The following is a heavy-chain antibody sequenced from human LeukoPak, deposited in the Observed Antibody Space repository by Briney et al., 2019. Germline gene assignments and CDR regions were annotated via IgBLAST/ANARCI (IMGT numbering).Heavy chain of an antibody. V-gene: IGHV1-18*01. CDR2: ISAYNGNT. CDR3: ARGLWCSGGSCWYYYYYYMDV. J-gene: IGHJ6*03. Sequence: ASVKVSCKASGYTFTSYAMNWVRQAPGQGLEWMGWISAYNGNTNYAQKLQGRVTMTTDTSTSTACMELRSLRSEDTAVYYCARGLWCSGGSCWYYYYYYMDVWGKGTTVTVSS. D-gene: IGHD2-15*01. CDR1: GYTFTSYA.